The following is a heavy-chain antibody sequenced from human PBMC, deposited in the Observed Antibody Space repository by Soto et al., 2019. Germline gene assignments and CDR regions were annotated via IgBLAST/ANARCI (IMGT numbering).Heavy chain of an antibody. Sequence: QVQLVESGGDLVKRGGSLRLSCAASGYTFRDYYMRWIRQAPGKGLEWISYIDTSSTKIYYADSVKGRFTISRNNANNSLYLEMNSLRDEDTAVYYCASHYDMWSGYLSPVDYWGQGTLVTVSS. V-gene: IGHV3-11*01. D-gene: IGHD3-3*01. CDR3: ASHYDMWSGYLSPVDY. CDR2: IDTSSTKI. CDR1: GYTFRDYY. J-gene: IGHJ4*02.